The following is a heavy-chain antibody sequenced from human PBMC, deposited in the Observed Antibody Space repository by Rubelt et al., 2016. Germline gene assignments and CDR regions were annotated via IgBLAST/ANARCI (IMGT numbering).Heavy chain of an antibody. D-gene: IGHD5-24*01. CDR3: ARQRGMDYYYYGMDV. V-gene: IGHV4-61*05. Sequence: QLQLQESGPGLVKPSETLSLTCTVSGGSISSSSYYWGWIRQPPGKGLEWIGYIYYSGSTNYNPSRKSRVTISVDTSKNHFSLKLSSVTAADTAVYYCARQRGMDYYYYGMDVWGQGTLVTVSS. CDR2: IYYSGST. J-gene: IGHJ6*02. CDR1: GGSISSSSYY.